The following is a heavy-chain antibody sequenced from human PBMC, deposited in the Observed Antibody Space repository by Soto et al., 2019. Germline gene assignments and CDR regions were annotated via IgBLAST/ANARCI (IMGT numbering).Heavy chain of an antibody. Sequence: VGSLRLSCAASGFTFSSYGMHWVRQAPGKGLEWVAVISYDGSNKYYADSVKGRFTISRDNSKDTLYLQMNSLRAEDTAVYYCAKDQRFLEWFSSPDYWGQGTLVTVSS. D-gene: IGHD3-3*01. CDR1: GFTFSSYG. V-gene: IGHV3-30*18. CDR3: AKDQRFLEWFSSPDY. CDR2: ISYDGSNK. J-gene: IGHJ4*02.